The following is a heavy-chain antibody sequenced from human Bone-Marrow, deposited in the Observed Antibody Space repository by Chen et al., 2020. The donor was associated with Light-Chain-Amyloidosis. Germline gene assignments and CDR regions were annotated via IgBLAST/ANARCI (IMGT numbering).Heavy chain of an antibody. V-gene: IGHV3-7*05. CDR3: ARRVWFGEYTYYFDY. D-gene: IGHD3-10*01. CDR2: IKQDGSEK. CDR1: GFTFSSYW. J-gene: IGHJ4*02. Sequence: EVQLVESGGGLVQPGGSLRLSCAASGFTFSSYWMSWVRQAPGKGLEWVANIKQDGSEKYYVDSVKGRFTISRDHAKNSLYPQMNSLRAEDTAVYYGARRVWFGEYTYYFDYWGQGTLVTVSS.